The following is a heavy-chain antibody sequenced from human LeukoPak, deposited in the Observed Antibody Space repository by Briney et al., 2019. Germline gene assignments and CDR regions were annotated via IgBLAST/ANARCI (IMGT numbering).Heavy chain of an antibody. CDR1: GDSVTSYY. J-gene: IGHJ4*02. D-gene: IGHD2-8*02. CDR2: VSYDGTT. V-gene: IGHV4-59*08. Sequence: PSETLSLTCSVSGDSVTSYYWSWIRQPPGKGLEWIGYVSYDGTTSYTPSLRSRVIMAVDTAKNHISLRLTSLSAADTAVYYCARLDCTGDGCYNHWGQGILVTVSS. CDR3: ARLDCTGDGCYNH.